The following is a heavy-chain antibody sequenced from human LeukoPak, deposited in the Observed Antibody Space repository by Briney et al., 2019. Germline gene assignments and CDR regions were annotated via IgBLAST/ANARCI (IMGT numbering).Heavy chain of an antibody. J-gene: IGHJ4*02. V-gene: IGHV3-49*04. D-gene: IGHD4-23*01. CDR2: IRSKAYGGTT. CDR1: GFTFGEFA. Sequence: GGSLRLSCTTSGFTFGEFAMRWVRHAPGKGLEWVGFIRSKAYGGTTEYAASVKDIVTISRDDSNSIAYLQMNVLKTDDTAVYYCRKGCAGNCLVFDLWGPGTLVTVSS. CDR3: RKGCAGNCLVFDL.